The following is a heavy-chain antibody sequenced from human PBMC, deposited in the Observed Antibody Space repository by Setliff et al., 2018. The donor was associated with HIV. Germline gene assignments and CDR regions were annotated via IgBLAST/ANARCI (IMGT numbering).Heavy chain of an antibody. D-gene: IGHD3-16*01. V-gene: IGHV4-34*01. CDR3: ALLEVPFIGGRIPSF. CDR2: INHSGGT. J-gene: IGHJ4*02. Sequence: SETLSLTCAVYNGSFNGYYWSWIRQPPGKGLEWIGEINHSGGTTYNPSLNGRVGISVDTSKNQFSLKLITLTVAATAVYYCALLEVPFIGGRIPSFWGQGTLVTVSS. CDR1: NGSFNGYY.